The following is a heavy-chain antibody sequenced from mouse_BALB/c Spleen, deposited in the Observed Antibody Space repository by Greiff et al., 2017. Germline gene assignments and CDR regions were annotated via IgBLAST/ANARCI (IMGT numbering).Heavy chain of an antibody. CDR1: GFSLTSYG. Sequence: VNVVESGPGLVAPSQSLSITCTVSGFSLTSYGVHWVRQPPGKGLEWLGVIWAGGSTNYNSALMSRLSISKDNSKSQVFLKMNSLQTDDTAMYYCAREGYYGLYYAMDYWGQGTSVTVSS. V-gene: IGHV2-9*02. CDR2: IWAGGST. D-gene: IGHD2-1*01. CDR3: AREGYYGLYYAMDY. J-gene: IGHJ4*01.